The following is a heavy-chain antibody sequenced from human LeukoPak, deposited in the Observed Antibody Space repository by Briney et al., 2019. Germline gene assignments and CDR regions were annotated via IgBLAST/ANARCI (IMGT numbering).Heavy chain of an antibody. J-gene: IGHJ3*02. Sequence: PGGSLRLSCAASKFTFSDYYMSWIRQAPGKGLEWVSYISSSGSTIYYADPVKGRFTISRDNAKNSLYLQMNSLRAEDTAVYYCARDNFYDSSGYLDAFDIWGQGTMVTVSS. D-gene: IGHD3-22*01. CDR1: KFTFSDYY. V-gene: IGHV3-11*04. CDR3: ARDNFYDSSGYLDAFDI. CDR2: ISSSGSTI.